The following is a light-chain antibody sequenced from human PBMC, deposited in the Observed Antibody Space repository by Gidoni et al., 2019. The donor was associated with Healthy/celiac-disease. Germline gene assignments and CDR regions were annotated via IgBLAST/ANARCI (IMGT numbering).Light chain of an antibody. CDR3: QQYGSSPHT. Sequence: EIVLTQSPGTLSLSPGERATLSCSVSQSVSSSYLAWYQQKPGQAPRLLIYGASSRATGIPDRFSGSGSGTDFTLTISRLEPEDFAVYYCQQYGSSPHTFGQGTKLEIK. J-gene: IGKJ2*01. CDR1: QSVSSSY. CDR2: GAS. V-gene: IGKV3-20*01.